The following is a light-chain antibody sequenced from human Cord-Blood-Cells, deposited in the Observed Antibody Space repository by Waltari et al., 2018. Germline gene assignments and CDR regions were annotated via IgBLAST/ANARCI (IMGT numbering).Light chain of an antibody. CDR1: SSMVGRLNR. J-gene: IGLJ1*01. CDR2: DGS. V-gene: IGLV2-23*03. CDR3: GSYAGNSAVV. Sequence: QSPPPQPATLPGPPGLSLPISRAVTSSMVGRLNRVSWYQQLPCKASKLMLYDGSKRPSGVSYRFSGSKSGYTASLTISGRQAEDECDYYGGSYAGNSAVVCGTGTKVTGL.